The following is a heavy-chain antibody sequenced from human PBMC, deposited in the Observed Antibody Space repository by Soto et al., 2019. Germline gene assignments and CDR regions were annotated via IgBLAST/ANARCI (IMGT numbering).Heavy chain of an antibody. Sequence: SVKVSCKASGGTFSSYAISWVRQAPGQGLEWMGGIIPIFGTANYAQKFQGRVTITADESTSTAYMELSSLRSEDTAVYYCAPHSYSSGWYAYYFDYWGQGTLVTVSS. V-gene: IGHV1-69*13. D-gene: IGHD6-19*01. CDR3: APHSYSSGWYAYYFDY. CDR1: GGTFSSYA. CDR2: IIPIFGTA. J-gene: IGHJ4*02.